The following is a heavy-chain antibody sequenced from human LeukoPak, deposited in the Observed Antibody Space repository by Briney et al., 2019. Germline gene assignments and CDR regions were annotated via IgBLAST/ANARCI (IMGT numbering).Heavy chain of an antibody. CDR2: INPHSGDA. CDR1: GYTFTDSY. J-gene: IGHJ4*02. CDR3: ARGSYSDYLSIDY. D-gene: IGHD4-11*01. Sequence: ASVTVSCKASGYTFTDSYIHWVRQAPGLGLEWMGWINPHSGDANYAQKLQGRVTLTRDTSISTAYMELSSVISDDTAVYYCARGSYSDYLSIDYWGQGTLVTVSS. V-gene: IGHV1-2*02.